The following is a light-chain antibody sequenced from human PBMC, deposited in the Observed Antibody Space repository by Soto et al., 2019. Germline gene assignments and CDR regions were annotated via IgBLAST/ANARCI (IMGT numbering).Light chain of an antibody. Sequence: DIVVTQSPLSLPVTPGEPASISCRSSQSLLHSDGYYYLDWYLQKPGQSPQLLIYLGSHRASGVPERFSGSGSGTDFTLKITRVEADDVGVYYCKQGLQTLMITFGQGTRLEIK. CDR1: QSLLHSDGYYY. CDR2: LGS. J-gene: IGKJ5*01. V-gene: IGKV2-28*01. CDR3: KQGLQTLMIT.